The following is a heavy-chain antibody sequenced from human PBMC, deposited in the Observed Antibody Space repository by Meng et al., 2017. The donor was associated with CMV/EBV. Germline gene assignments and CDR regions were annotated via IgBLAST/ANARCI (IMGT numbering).Heavy chain of an antibody. CDR2: ISGSGGST. Sequence: GGSLRLSCAASGFTFSSYEMNWVRQAPGKGLEWVSAISGSGGSTYYADSVKGRFTISRDNSKNTLYLQMNSLRAEDTAVYYCARDQGDGMDVWGQGTTVTVSS. CDR1: GFTFSSYE. V-gene: IGHV3-23*01. D-gene: IGHD3-16*01. J-gene: IGHJ6*02. CDR3: ARDQGDGMDV.